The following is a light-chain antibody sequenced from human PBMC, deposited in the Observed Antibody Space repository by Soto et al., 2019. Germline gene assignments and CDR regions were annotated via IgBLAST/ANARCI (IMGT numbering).Light chain of an antibody. Sequence: QSALTQPASVSGSPGQSITISCTGTSSDVGGYNYVSWYQQHPGKAPKLMIFEVSNRPSGVSYRFSGSKSDNTASLTISGLQAEDEAEYFCSSYTTRSTWVFGGGTKLTVL. CDR3: SSYTTRSTWV. CDR2: EVS. J-gene: IGLJ3*02. V-gene: IGLV2-14*01. CDR1: SSDVGGYNY.